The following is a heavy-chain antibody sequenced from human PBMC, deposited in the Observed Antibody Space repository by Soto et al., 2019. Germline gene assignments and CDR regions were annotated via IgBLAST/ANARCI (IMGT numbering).Heavy chain of an antibody. D-gene: IGHD2-2*01. CDR2: ISSSSTI. Sequence: PGGSLRLSCAASGFTFSSYSMNWVRQAPGKGLEWVSYISSSSTIYYADSVKGRFTISRDNAKNSLYLQMNTLRAEDTAVYYCTTLDSGTEFDFWGQGTLVTVSS. V-gene: IGHV3-48*01. CDR3: TTLDSGTEFDF. J-gene: IGHJ4*02. CDR1: GFTFSSYS.